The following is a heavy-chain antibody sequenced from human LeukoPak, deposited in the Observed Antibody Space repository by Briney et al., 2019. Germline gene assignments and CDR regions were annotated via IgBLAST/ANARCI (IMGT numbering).Heavy chain of an antibody. CDR3: ARVGGRWLQLFAFDI. V-gene: IGHV3-21*01. CDR1: GFTFSSYS. D-gene: IGHD5-12*01. Sequence: GGSLRLSCAASGFTFSSYSMNWVRQAPGKGLEWVSSISSSSSYIYYADSVKGRFTISRDNAKNSLYLQMNSLRAEDTAVYYCARVGGRWLQLFAFDIWGQGTMVTVSS. J-gene: IGHJ3*02. CDR2: ISSSSSYI.